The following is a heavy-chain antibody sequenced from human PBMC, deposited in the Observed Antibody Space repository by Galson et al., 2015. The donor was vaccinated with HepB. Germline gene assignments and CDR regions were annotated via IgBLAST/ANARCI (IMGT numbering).Heavy chain of an antibody. CDR2: IDWDDDK. CDR1: GFSLSSRGMC. J-gene: IGHJ4*02. CDR3: ARTPGCLYEDDRSSYDY. Sequence: PALVNPTQTLTLTCTFSGFSLSSRGMCVSWIRQPPGKALEWLALIDWDDDKYYSTSLKTRISIYQDTSKNQVVLILTNVDPVDTATYYCARTPGCLYEDDRSSYDYWGQGTLVTVSS. D-gene: IGHD3-22*01. V-gene: IGHV2-70*01.